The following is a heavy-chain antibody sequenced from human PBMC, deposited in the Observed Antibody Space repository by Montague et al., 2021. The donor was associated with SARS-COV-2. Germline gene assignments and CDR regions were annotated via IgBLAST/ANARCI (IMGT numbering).Heavy chain of an antibody. CDR3: AKCTHYYASGTYYNTYYFDH. D-gene: IGHD3-10*01. CDR2: ISDTGANT. CDR1: GFTFSNYG. Sequence: SLRLSCAASGFTFSNYGMSWVRQAPGKGLEWVSLISDTGANTHYADSVRGRFTISRDNSKNTVLLQMNSLRAEDTAVYYCAKCTHYYASGTYYNTYYFDHWGQGTLGTVSS. V-gene: IGHV3-23*01. J-gene: IGHJ4*02.